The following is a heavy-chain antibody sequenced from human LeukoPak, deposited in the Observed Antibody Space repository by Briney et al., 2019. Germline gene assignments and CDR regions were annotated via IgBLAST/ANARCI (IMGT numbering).Heavy chain of an antibody. V-gene: IGHV3-11*04. D-gene: IGHD2-8*01. CDR3: ARGADGVSSNSRGWFDP. Sequence: PGGSLRLSCTASGFTFSDYYMSWIRQAPGKGLEWVSYSSSSGYSRYYADSLKGRFTISRDNAKNSLYLQMNSLRAEDTAVYYCARGADGVSSNSRGWFDPWGQGTLVTVSS. J-gene: IGHJ5*02. CDR2: SSSSGYSR. CDR1: GFTFSDYY.